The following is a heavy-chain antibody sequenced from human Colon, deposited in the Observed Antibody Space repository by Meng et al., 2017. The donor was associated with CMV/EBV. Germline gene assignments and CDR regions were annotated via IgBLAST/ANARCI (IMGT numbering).Heavy chain of an antibody. CDR3: ATFTDFWSGYYRGRLDT. V-gene: IGHV1-69*05. J-gene: IGHJ5*02. D-gene: IGHD3-3*01. CDR2: IIPVLCST. CDR1: GGTFYNYA. Sequence: SVKVSCKVSGGTFYNYAITWSLQAPGQGLEWVGGIIPVLCSTNYGQKFQGRLTLATDQSSNTASMELSSLTSEDTAIYYCATFTDFWSGYYRGRLDTWGQGTLVTVSS.